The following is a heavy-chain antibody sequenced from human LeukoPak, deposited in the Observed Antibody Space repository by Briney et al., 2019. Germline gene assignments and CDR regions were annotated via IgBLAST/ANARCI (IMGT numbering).Heavy chain of an antibody. J-gene: IGHJ4*02. V-gene: IGHV1-2*02. CDR2: INPNSGGT. CDR3: ARDRPFLPQSTDY. CDR1: GYTFTGYY. Sequence: ASVKVSCKASGYTFTGYYMHWVRQAPGQGLEWMGWINPNSGGTNYAQKLQGRVTMTTDTSTSTAYMELRSLRSDDTAVYYCARDRPFLPQSTDYWGQGTLVTVSS.